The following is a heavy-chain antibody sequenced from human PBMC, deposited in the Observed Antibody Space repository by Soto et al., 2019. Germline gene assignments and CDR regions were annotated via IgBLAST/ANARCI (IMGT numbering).Heavy chain of an antibody. D-gene: IGHD3-9*01. CDR2: IGAYNGNT. Sequence: QVPLVQSGAEVKKPGASVKVSCKASGYTFTSYGISWVRQAPGQGLEWMGWIGAYNGNTNYAQKLQGRVTMTTDTSTSTAYMELRSLRSDDTAVYYCAREGVRYLPYYYYGMDVWGQGTTVTVSS. CDR1: GYTFTSYG. J-gene: IGHJ6*02. CDR3: AREGVRYLPYYYYGMDV. V-gene: IGHV1-18*04.